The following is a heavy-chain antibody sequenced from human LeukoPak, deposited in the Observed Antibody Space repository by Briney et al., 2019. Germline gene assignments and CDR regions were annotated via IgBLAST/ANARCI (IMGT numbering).Heavy chain of an antibody. D-gene: IGHD3-22*01. J-gene: IGHJ4*02. CDR2: ISAYNGNT. CDR1: GYTFTSYG. V-gene: IGHV1-18*01. Sequence: ASVKVSCKASGYTFTSYGISWVRQAPGQGLEWMGWISAYNGNTNYAQKLQGRVTMTTDTSTSTAYMELRSLRSDDTAMYYCARDSRKGYYYDSSGYYHGLFDYWGQGTLVTVSS. CDR3: ARDSRKGYYYDSSGYYHGLFDY.